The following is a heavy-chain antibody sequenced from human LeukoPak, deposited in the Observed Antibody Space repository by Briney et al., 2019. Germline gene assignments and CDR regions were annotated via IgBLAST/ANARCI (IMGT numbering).Heavy chain of an antibody. D-gene: IGHD3-10*01. J-gene: IGHJ4*02. CDR1: GFTFSSYA. Sequence: GGSLRLSCAASGFTFSSYAMSWVRQAPGKGLEWVSGISDSGGRTYYADSVKGRFTISRDNAKNSLYLQMNSLRAEDTAVYYCAKGDSYGSGSSLDYWGQGTLVTVSS. CDR2: ISDSGGRT. V-gene: IGHV3-23*01. CDR3: AKGDSYGSGSSLDY.